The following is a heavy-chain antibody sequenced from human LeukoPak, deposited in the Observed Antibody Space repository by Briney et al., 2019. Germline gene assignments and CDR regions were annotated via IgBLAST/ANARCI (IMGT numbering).Heavy chain of an antibody. V-gene: IGHV4-34*01. J-gene: IGHJ3*02. D-gene: IGHD2-21*02. CDR3: AAYCGGDCLENAKGSDAFDT. Sequence: SSENLSLTCAVYGGSFSGYYWSWIRQPPGKGLEWIGEINHSGSTNYNPSLKSRVTISVDTSKNQFSLKLSSVTAADTAVYYCAAYCGGDCLENAKGSDAFDTWGQGTMVTVSS. CDR2: INHSGST. CDR1: GGSFSGYY.